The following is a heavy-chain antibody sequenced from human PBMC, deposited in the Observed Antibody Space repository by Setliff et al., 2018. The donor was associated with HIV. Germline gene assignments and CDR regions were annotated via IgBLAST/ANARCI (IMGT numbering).Heavy chain of an antibody. D-gene: IGHD2-15*01. V-gene: IGHV4-39*01. J-gene: IGHJ5*02. Sequence: SETLSLTCTVSGDSTSSSSYYWGWIRQPPGKGLEWIGSIFYSGNTYYKPSLKSRVTISVETSKNQISLKVTSVTASDTAVYYCVRAHGGLGGGAWFDPWGQGTLVTVSS. CDR1: GDSTSSSSYY. CDR2: IFYSGNT. CDR3: VRAHGGLGGGAWFDP.